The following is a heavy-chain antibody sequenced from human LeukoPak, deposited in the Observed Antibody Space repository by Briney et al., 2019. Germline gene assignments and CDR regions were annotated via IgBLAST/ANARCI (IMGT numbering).Heavy chain of an antibody. CDR2: ISGSGGGT. Sequence: SGGSLRLSCAASGFTFNSYAMSWVRQAPEKGLEWVATISGSGGGTYYADSVKGRFTISRDDSKNTLYLQMNSLRAEDTAAYYCASYLTSIPSGMDVWGQGTTVIVSS. CDR1: GFTFNSYA. J-gene: IGHJ6*02. D-gene: IGHD1-26*01. CDR3: ASYLTSIPSGMDV. V-gene: IGHV3-23*01.